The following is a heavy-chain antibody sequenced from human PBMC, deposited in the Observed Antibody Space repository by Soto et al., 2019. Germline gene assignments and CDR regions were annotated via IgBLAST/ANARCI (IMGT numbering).Heavy chain of an antibody. Sequence: SETLSLTCTVSGGSISSGDYYWSWIRQPPGKGLEWIGYIYYSGSTYYNPSLKSRVTISVDTSKNQFSLKLSSVTAADTAVYYCASSFFDYYDSSGYPDYWGQGTLVTVSS. D-gene: IGHD3-22*01. V-gene: IGHV4-30-4*01. CDR2: IYYSGST. J-gene: IGHJ4*02. CDR1: GGSISSGDYY. CDR3: ASSFFDYYDSSGYPDY.